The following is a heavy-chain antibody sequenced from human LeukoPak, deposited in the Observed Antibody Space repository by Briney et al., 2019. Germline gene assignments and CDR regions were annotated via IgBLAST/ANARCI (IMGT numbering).Heavy chain of an antibody. CDR1: GDSISSSDHY. V-gene: IGHV4-39*01. Sequence: PSETLSLTCTLSGDSISSSDHYWVWIRQSPGKGLEWIGSVSQSGNTYYKSSLESRVTVSIDTSKNEFSLILTSVTAADTAEYYCARHLYYSASAFWYIDLWGRGTLVIVSP. CDR2: VSQSGNT. J-gene: IGHJ2*01. D-gene: IGHD3-10*01. CDR3: ARHLYYSASAFWYIDL.